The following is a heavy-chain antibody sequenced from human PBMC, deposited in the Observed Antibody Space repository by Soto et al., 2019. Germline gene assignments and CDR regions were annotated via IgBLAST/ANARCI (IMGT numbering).Heavy chain of an antibody. Sequence: PSETLSLTCAVSGYSINSDYYWGWIRQPPGKGLEWIGSVDHSGRTYYSASLRSRLTIFIDTSKNQFSLRLTSVTAADTAMYFCAKKGYYPSGKINLFDFWGPGTLVTVSS. J-gene: IGHJ4*02. CDR3: AKKGYYPSGKINLFDF. CDR1: GYSINSDYY. V-gene: IGHV4-38-2*01. D-gene: IGHD3-10*01. CDR2: VDHSGRT.